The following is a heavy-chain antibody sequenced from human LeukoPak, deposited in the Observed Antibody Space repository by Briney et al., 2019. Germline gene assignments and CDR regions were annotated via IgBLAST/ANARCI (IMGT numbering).Heavy chain of an antibody. D-gene: IGHD2-2*01. Sequence: PGGSLRLSCAASGFTFSSYGMHWVRQAPGKGLEWVAFIRYDGSNKYYADSVKGRFTISRDNSKNTLHLQMNSLRAEDTAVYYCAKTYCSSTSCSGYFQHWGQGTLVTVSS. J-gene: IGHJ1*01. CDR1: GFTFSSYG. CDR3: AKTYCSSTSCSGYFQH. V-gene: IGHV3-30*02. CDR2: IRYDGSNK.